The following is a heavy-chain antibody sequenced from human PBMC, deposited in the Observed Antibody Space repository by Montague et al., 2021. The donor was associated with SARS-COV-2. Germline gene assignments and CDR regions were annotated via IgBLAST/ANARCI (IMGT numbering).Heavy chain of an antibody. CDR3: ARQGYSSGWHSIDY. V-gene: IGHV4-39*01. D-gene: IGHD6-19*01. Sequence: SETLSLTCTVSGGSISSSSFYWGWIRQPPGKGLEWIGSIYYSGNTXYKPSLKSRVIMSVDTSKNQLSLQLSSVTAADTAVYYCARQGYSSGWHSIDYWGQGTLVTVSS. J-gene: IGHJ4*02. CDR1: GGSISSSSFY. CDR2: IYYSGNT.